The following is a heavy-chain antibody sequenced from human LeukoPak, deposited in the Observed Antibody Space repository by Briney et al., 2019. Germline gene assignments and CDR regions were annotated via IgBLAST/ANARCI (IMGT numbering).Heavy chain of an antibody. D-gene: IGHD1-26*01. CDR2: IYYSGST. CDR1: GGSISSYY. V-gene: IGHV4-59*01. CDR3: ARDRGGSYDY. J-gene: IGHJ4*02. Sequence: PSETLSLTCTVSGGSISSYYWSWIRQPPGKGLEWIGYIYYSGSTNYNPSLKSRVTILVDTSKNQFSLKLSSVTAADTAVYYCARDRGGSYDYWGQGTLVTVSS.